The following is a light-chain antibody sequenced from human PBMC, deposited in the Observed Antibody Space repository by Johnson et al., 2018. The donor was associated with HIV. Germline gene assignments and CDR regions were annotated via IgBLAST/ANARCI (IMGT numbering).Light chain of an antibody. CDR1: SSNIGNNY. J-gene: IGLJ1*01. V-gene: IGLV1-51*01. CDR3: GTWDSSLRTAF. Sequence: QSVLTQPPSVSAAPGQRVSISCSGSSSNIGNNYVSWYQQVPGTAPKLLIYDNNRRPSGIPDRFSVSKSGTSATLGITGLQTADEADYYGGTWDSSLRTAFFGTGTKSTVL. CDR2: DNN.